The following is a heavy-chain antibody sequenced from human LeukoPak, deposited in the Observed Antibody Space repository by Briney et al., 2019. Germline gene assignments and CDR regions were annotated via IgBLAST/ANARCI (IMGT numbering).Heavy chain of an antibody. V-gene: IGHV3-53*01. D-gene: IGHD3-10*01. Sequence: PGGSLRLSCAASGFSVSMKYMTWVRQAAGKGLEWVSVIFSGGTTYYADSVKGRFTVSRDNSKNMMYPQMNSLRAEDAAVYYCVRLPGPGMQHYYYYIDVWGTGTTVTVSS. CDR3: VRLPGPGMQHYYYYIDV. J-gene: IGHJ6*03. CDR2: IFSGGTT. CDR1: GFSVSMKY.